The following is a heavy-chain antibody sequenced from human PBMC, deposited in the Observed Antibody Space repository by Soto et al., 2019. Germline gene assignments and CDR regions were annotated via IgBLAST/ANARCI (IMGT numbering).Heavy chain of an antibody. D-gene: IGHD3-9*01. CDR2: IHSSGIT. CDR1: GGSVNNDKW. V-gene: IGHV4-4*02. CDR3: AGQWSAGYGAFDP. J-gene: IGHJ5*02. Sequence: QVQLQESGPGLVKPSGTLYLTCDVSGGSVNNDKWWSWVRQHPGKGLEWIGEIHSSGITNYNPSLKSRASLFVDKFRNQFSVILTSVTAADPAVSFCAGQWSAGYGAFDPWGQGTLVTVSS.